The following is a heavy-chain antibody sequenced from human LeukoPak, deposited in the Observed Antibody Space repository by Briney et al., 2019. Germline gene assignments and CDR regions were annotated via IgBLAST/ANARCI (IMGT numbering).Heavy chain of an antibody. CDR1: GFTFSSYD. D-gene: IGHD2-15*01. Sequence: GGSLRLSCAASGFTFSSYDMSWVRQAPGKGLEWVSAISRSGDSTYYVDSVKGRFTISRDDSKNTLYLQMNSLRAEDTAVYYCALYCSGGRCYPIGGAFDIWGRGTMVTVSS. V-gene: IGHV3-23*01. CDR2: ISRSGDST. J-gene: IGHJ3*02. CDR3: ALYCSGGRCYPIGGAFDI.